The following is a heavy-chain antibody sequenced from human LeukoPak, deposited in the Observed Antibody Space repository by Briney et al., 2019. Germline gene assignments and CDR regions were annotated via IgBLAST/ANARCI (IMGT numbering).Heavy chain of an antibody. Sequence: SETLSLTCAVYGGPFSGYYWSWIRQPPGKGLEWIGEINHSGSTNYNPSLKSRVTISVDTSKNQFSLKLSSVTAADTAVYYCASTQRSGYGDPSEYMLRDAFDIWGQGTMVTVSS. CDR3: ASTQRSGYGDPSEYMLRDAFDI. V-gene: IGHV4-34*01. CDR1: GGPFSGYY. J-gene: IGHJ3*02. CDR2: INHSGST. D-gene: IGHD3-3*01.